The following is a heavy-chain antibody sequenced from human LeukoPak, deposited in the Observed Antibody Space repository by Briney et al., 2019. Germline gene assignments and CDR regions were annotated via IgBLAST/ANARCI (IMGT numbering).Heavy chain of an antibody. J-gene: IGHJ3*02. Sequence: GASLQISCKGSGSIFTSYWIGWVRQLPGKGLEWMGIIYPGDSDTRYSPSFQGQVTISADKFTSTAYLQWSSLKASDTAMYYCARSKVAMVDDAFDIWGQGTMVTVSS. D-gene: IGHD5-18*01. CDR2: IYPGDSDT. CDR3: ARSKVAMVDDAFDI. CDR1: GSIFTSYW. V-gene: IGHV5-51*01.